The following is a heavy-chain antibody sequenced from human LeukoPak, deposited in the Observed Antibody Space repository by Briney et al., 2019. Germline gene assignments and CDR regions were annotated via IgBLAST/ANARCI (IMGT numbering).Heavy chain of an antibody. Sequence: GGSLRLSCAASGFIFSSYEMNWVRQAPGKGLEWVSYISSSGSTIYYADSVKGRFTISRDNAKNSLYLQMKSLRAEDTAVYYCARVGYCSSTSCYGEYYYYYMDVWGKGTTVTISS. J-gene: IGHJ6*03. V-gene: IGHV3-48*03. D-gene: IGHD2-2*03. CDR2: ISSSGSTI. CDR3: ARVGYCSSTSCYGEYYYYYMDV. CDR1: GFIFSSYE.